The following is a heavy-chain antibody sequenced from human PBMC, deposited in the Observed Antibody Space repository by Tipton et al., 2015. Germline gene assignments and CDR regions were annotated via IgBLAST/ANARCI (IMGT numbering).Heavy chain of an antibody. CDR3: AKELHYYDGSGLFDY. D-gene: IGHD3-22*01. CDR2: ISGRGINT. J-gene: IGHJ4*02. V-gene: IGHV3-23*01. CDR1: GFTFSTYA. Sequence: SLRLSCEASGFTFSTYAMTWVRQAPGKGLEWVSFISGRGINTHYADSVKGRFTISRDHSKNTLYLQMNSLRAEDAAVYYCAKELHYYDGSGLFDYWGQGTLVTVSS.